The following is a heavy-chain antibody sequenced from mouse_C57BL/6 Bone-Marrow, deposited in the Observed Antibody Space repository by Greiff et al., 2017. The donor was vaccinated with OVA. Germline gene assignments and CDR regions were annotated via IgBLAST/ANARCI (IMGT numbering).Heavy chain of an antibody. CDR2: IYPGSGST. J-gene: IGHJ3*01. CDR3: ARGAAQATRLAY. CDR1: GYTFTSYW. D-gene: IGHD3-2*02. Sequence: QVQLQQPGAELVKPGASVKMSCKASGYTFTSYWITWVKQRPGQGLEWIGDIYPGSGSTNYNEKFKSKATLTVDTSSSTAYMQLSSLTSEDSAVYYCARGAAQATRLAYWGQGTLVTVSA. V-gene: IGHV1-55*01.